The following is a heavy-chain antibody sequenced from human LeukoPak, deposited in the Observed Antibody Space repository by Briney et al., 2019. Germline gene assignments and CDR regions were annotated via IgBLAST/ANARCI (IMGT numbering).Heavy chain of an antibody. J-gene: IGHJ6*03. CDR1: GYTFTGYY. V-gene: IGHV1-2*02. CDR3: AKGTYYDFWSGYSYYYYYYMDV. CDR2: INPNSGGT. Sequence: ASVKVSCKASGYTFTGYYMHWVRQAPGQGLEWMGWINPNSGGTNYAQKFQGRVTMTRDTSIGTAYMELSRLRSDDTAVYYCAKGTYYDFWSGYSYYYYYYMDVWGKGTTVTVSS. D-gene: IGHD3-3*01.